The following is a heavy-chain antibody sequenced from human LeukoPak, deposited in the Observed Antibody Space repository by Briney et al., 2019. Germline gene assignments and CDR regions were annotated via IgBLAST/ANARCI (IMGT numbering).Heavy chain of an antibody. CDR1: GGSISSYY. V-gene: IGHV4-59*01. CDR3: ARAQPLYYDFWSGYYEGSDAFDI. D-gene: IGHD3-3*01. Sequence: SETLSLTCTVSGGSISSYYWSWIRQPPGKGLEWIGYIYYSGSTNYNPSLKSQVTISVDTSKNQFSLKLSSVTAADTAVYYCARAQPLYYDFWSGYYEGSDAFDIWGQGTMVTVSS. J-gene: IGHJ3*02. CDR2: IYYSGST.